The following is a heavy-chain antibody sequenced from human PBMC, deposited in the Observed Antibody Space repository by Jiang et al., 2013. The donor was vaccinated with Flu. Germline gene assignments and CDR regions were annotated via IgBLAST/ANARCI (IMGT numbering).Heavy chain of an antibody. D-gene: IGHD5-12*01. CDR3: ARVRPSGNPFDAFDI. Sequence: GAEVKKPGSSVKVSCKASGGTFSSYAISWVRQAPGQGLEWMGGIIPIFGTANYAQKFQGRVTITADESTSTAYMELSSLRSEDTAVYYCARVRPSGNPFDAFDIWAKGQWSPSLQ. J-gene: IGHJ3*02. CDR2: IIPIFGTA. CDR1: GGTFSSYA. V-gene: IGHV1-69*01.